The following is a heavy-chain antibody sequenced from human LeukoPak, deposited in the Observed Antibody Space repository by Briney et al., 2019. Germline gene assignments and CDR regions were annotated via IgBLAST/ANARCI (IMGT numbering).Heavy chain of an antibody. J-gene: IGHJ4*02. CDR1: GFTFSSYA. D-gene: IGHD3-3*01. V-gene: IGHV3-23*01. CDR3: AKGLYDFWSGYQYYFDY. CDR2: ISGSGGST. Sequence: GGSLRLSCAASGFTFSSYAMSWVRQAPGKGLEWVSAISGSGGSTYYADSVKGRFTISRDNSKNTLYLQTNSLRAEDTAVYYCAKGLYDFWSGYQYYFDYWGQGTLVTVSS.